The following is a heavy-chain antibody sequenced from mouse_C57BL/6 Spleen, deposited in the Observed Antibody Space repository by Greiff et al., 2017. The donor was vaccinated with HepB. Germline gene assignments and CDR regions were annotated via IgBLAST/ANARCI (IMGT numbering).Heavy chain of an antibody. CDR2: IWSGGST. V-gene: IGHV2-2*01. J-gene: IGHJ3*01. D-gene: IGHD4-1*01. Sequence: QVQLKESGPGLVQPSQSLSITCTVSGFSLTSYGVHWVRQSPGKGLEWLGVIWSGGSTDYNAAFISRLSISKDNSKSQVFFKMNRLQADDTAIYYCARNGGTGTFSFAYWGQGTLVTVSA. CDR3: ARNGGTGTFSFAY. CDR1: GFSLTSYG.